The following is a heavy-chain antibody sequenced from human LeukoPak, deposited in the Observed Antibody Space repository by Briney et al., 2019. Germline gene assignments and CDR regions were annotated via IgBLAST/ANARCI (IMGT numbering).Heavy chain of an antibody. J-gene: IGHJ4*02. CDR3: ARGIFRGDGDFNY. V-gene: IGHV1-2*02. Sequence: GASVRLSCKTSGHTFSDSYVHWVRQAPGQGPEWMGWINPQTGGTDYAQKFQDRVTLTTDTSTNTVYMDLTRLRYDDTAIYFCARGIFRGDGDFNYWGQGTLVTVTS. D-gene: IGHD2-21*02. CDR2: INPQTGGT. CDR1: GHTFSDSY.